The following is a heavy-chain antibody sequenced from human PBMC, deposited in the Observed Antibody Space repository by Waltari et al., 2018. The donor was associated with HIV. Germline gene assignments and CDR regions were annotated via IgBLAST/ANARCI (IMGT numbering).Heavy chain of an antibody. CDR2: IYYSGST. CDR1: GGSISSYY. J-gene: IGHJ5*02. V-gene: IGHV4-59*01. Sequence: QVQQQESGPGLVKPPEALSLTCTVFGGSISSYYWCWIRHPPGKGLEWIGYIYYSGSTNYNPSLNSRGTISVDTSKNQFALKLRSVTAADTAVYYCARDQKPLYPNWFDPWGQGTLVTVSS. CDR3: ARDQKPLYPNWFDP.